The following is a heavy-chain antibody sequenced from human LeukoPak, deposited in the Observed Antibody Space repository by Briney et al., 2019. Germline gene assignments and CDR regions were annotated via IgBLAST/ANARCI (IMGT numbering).Heavy chain of an antibody. CDR2: ISSNGVST. Sequence: PGGSLRLSCSASGFTFSNYAMQWVRQAPGKGLEYVSGISSNGVSTYYADSVKGRFTISRDNSKNTLYLQMSSLTAEDTAVYYCVKLLGTSSSPPDYWGQGALVTVSS. V-gene: IGHV3-64D*06. J-gene: IGHJ4*02. CDR1: GFTFSNYA. CDR3: VKLLGTSSSPPDY. D-gene: IGHD6-13*01.